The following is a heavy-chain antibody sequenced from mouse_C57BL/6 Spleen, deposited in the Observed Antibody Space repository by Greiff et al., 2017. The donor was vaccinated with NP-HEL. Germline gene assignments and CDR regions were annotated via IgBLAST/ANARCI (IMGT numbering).Heavy chain of an antibody. CDR1: GFSLTSYG. CDR2: IWSDGST. D-gene: IGHD2-4*01. V-gene: IGHV2-6-1*01. J-gene: IGHJ4*01. Sequence: QVQLQQSGPGLVAPSQSLSITCTVSGFSLTSYGVHWVRQPPGKGLEWLVVIWSDGSTTYNSALKSRPSISKDNSKSQAFLKMNSLQTDDTAMYYCARHGGLREYYYAMDYWGQGTSVTVSS. CDR3: ARHGGLREYYYAMDY.